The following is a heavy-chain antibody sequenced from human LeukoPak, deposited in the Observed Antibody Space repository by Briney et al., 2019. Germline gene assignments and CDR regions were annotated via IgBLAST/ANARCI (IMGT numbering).Heavy chain of an antibody. CDR1: GGSVSSGSFY. D-gene: IGHD3-9*01. V-gene: IGHV4-61*01. CDR2: IYYSGST. J-gene: IGHJ5*02. CDR3: ARFGGPYYDILTGYYSWEQRNWFDP. Sequence: PSETLSLTCTVSGGSVSSGSFYWSWIRQPPGKGLEWIGYIYYSGSTNYNPSLKSRVTISVDTSKNQFSLKLSSVTAADTAVYYCARFGGPYYDILTGYYSWEQRNWFDPWGQGTLVTVSS.